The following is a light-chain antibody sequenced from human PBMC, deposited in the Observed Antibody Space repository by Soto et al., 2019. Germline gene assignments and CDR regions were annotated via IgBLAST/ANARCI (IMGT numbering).Light chain of an antibody. CDR3: QQYGGSPRT. Sequence: EVMLSQSPCTLSLSTGERASLSCRASQSIANSLAWYQQKPGQAPRLLIFGASNRATGIPDRFSGSGSGTDFTLTISRLEPEDFAVYHCQQYGGSPRTFGQGTKV. V-gene: IGKV3-20*01. CDR1: QSIANS. J-gene: IGKJ1*01. CDR2: GAS.